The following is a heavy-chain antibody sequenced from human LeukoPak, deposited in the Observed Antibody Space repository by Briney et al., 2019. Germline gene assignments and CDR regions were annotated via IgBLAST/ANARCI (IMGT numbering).Heavy chain of an antibody. V-gene: IGHV3-48*01. D-gene: IGHD3-10*02. CDR3: AELGITMIGGV. Sequence: QPGGSLRLSCAASGFTFSSYSMSWVRQTPGTGLEWVSYIGVSSSTIYHADSVKGRFTISRDNAKNSLFLQMNSLRAEDTAVYYCAELGITMIGGVWGKGTTVTISS. J-gene: IGHJ6*04. CDR2: IGVSSSTI. CDR1: GFTFSSYS.